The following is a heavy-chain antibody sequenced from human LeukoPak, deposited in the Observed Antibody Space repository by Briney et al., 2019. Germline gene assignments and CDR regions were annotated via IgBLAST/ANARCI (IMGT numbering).Heavy chain of an antibody. V-gene: IGHV3-66*01. J-gene: IGHJ4*02. CDR3: ARDLDYYDSSGSMY. D-gene: IGHD3-22*01. CDR2: IYSGGST. Sequence: GGSLRLSCAASGFTVSSNYMSWVRQAPGKGLEWVSVIYSGGSTYYADSVKGRFTISRDNSKNTLYLQMNSLRAEDAAVYYCARDLDYYDSSGSMYWGQGTLVTVSS. CDR1: GFTVSSNY.